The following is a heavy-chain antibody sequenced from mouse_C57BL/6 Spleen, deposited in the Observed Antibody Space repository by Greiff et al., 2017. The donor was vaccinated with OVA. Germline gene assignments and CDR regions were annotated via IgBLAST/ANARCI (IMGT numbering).Heavy chain of an antibody. CDR1: GFTFSSYA. D-gene: IGHD2-2*01. J-gene: IGHJ3*01. CDR2: ISSGGDYI. V-gene: IGHV5-9-1*02. Sequence: DVHLVESGEGLVKPGGSLKLSCAASGFTFSSYAMSWVRQTPEKRLEWVAYISSGGDYIYYADTVKGRFTISRDNARNTLYLQMSSLKSEDTAMYYCTRDPMVTTEFAYWGQGTLVTVSA. CDR3: TRDPMVTTEFAY.